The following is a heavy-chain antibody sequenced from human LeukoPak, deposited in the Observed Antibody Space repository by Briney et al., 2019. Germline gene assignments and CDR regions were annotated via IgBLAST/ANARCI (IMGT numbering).Heavy chain of an antibody. Sequence: GGSLRLSCAASGFTFSNAWMSWVRQAPGKGLEWVGRIKSKTDGGTTDYAAPAKGRFTISRDDSKNTLYLQMNSLKTEDTAVYYCTTGRAMVVFDYWGQGTLVTVSS. CDR1: GFTFSNAW. CDR3: TTGRAMVVFDY. D-gene: IGHD5-18*01. V-gene: IGHV3-15*01. CDR2: IKSKTDGGTT. J-gene: IGHJ4*02.